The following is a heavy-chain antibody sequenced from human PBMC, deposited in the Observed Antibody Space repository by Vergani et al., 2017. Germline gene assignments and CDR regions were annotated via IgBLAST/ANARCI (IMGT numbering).Heavy chain of an antibody. Sequence: QVQLVESAGGVVQPGGSLRLSCAASGFTFSNFGMHWIRQAPGKGLEWLAYVLFDGSNEYYADSVKGRFIVSRDNSNDALYLQMNSLRTDDTAVYYCARDLAYCHEGSCALWGQGSVVTVSS. D-gene: IGHD2-15*01. CDR1: GFTFSNFG. CDR2: VLFDGSNE. V-gene: IGHV3-30*02. J-gene: IGHJ4*02. CDR3: ARDLAYCHEGSCAL.